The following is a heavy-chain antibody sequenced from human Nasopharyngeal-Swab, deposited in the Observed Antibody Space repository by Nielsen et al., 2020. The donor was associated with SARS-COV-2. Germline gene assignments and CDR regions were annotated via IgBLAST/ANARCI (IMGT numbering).Heavy chain of an antibody. J-gene: IGHJ4*02. CDR3: TPDFYFDY. CDR2: IGDKDNNYAT. Sequence: GESLKISCAASGFIFSASAIHWVRQASGKGLEWVGRIGDKDNNYATTYGASVQGRFTISRDDSKNTAFLQMDSLKTEDTALYYCTPDFYFDYWGQGTLVTVSS. V-gene: IGHV3-73*01. CDR1: GFIFSASA.